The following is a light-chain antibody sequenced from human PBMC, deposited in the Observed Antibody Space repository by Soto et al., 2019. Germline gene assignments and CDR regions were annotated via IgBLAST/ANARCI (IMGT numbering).Light chain of an antibody. Sequence: EIVLTQSPGTLSLSPGERATLSCRASQSVTSSYLAWYQQKPGQASRLLIYGASTRATGIPDRFSGSGSGTDFTLTISRLEPEDFAVYYCQQYGTSPRITFGQGTRLE. J-gene: IGKJ5*01. CDR3: QQYGTSPRIT. V-gene: IGKV3-20*01. CDR1: QSVTSSY. CDR2: GAS.